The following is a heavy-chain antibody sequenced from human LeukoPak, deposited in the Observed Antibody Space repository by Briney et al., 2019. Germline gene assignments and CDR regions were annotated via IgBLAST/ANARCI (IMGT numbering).Heavy chain of an antibody. CDR2: IYYSGST. J-gene: IGHJ4*02. D-gene: IGHD5-18*01. CDR1: GGSISSSSYY. V-gene: IGHV4-39*01. CDR3: ATRRGYSYGTGDY. Sequence: SETLSLTCTVSGGSISSSSYYWGWIRQPPGKGLEWIGSIYYSGSTYYNPSLKSRVTISIDTSKNQFSLKLSSVTAADTAVYYCATRRGYSYGTGDYWGQGTLVTVSS.